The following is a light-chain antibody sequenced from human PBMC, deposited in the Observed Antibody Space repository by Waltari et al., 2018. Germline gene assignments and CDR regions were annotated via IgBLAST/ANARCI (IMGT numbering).Light chain of an antibody. Sequence: EIVLTQSPATLSLSPGERATLSCRASQSLRRYLAWYQQKPGQAPRLLMYDVSNRATGIPARFSGSGSGTDFTLTISSLEPEDFAVYYWQQRSNWPGTFGQGTKVEI. V-gene: IGKV3-11*01. CDR1: QSLRRY. CDR2: DVS. CDR3: QQRSNWPGT. J-gene: IGKJ1*01.